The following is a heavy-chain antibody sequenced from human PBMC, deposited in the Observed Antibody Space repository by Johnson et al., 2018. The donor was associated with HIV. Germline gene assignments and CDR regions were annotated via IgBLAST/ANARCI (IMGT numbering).Heavy chain of an antibody. CDR1: GFTFSSYA. D-gene: IGHD1-26*01. J-gene: IGHJ3*02. Sequence: VQLVESGGGVVQPGRSLRLSCAASGFTFSSYAMHWVRQAPGKGLEWVAVISYDGSNKYYADSVKGRFTISRDNSKNTLYLQMNSLRAEDTAVYYCAREVSGDAFDIWGQGTMVTVSS. V-gene: IGHV3-30-3*01. CDR3: AREVSGDAFDI. CDR2: ISYDGSNK.